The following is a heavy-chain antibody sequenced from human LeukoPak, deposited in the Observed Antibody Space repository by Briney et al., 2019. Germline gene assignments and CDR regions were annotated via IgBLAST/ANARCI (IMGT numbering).Heavy chain of an antibody. CDR3: AREYDSSGYFTTPFDY. J-gene: IGHJ4*02. V-gene: IGHV1-2*02. CDR1: GYTFTSYG. CDR2: INPNSGGT. Sequence: GASVKVSCKASGYTFTSYGISWVRQAPGQGLEWMGWINPNSGGTNYAQKFQGRVTMTRDTSISTAYMELSRLRSDDTAVYYCAREYDSSGYFTTPFDYWGQGTLVTVSS. D-gene: IGHD3-22*01.